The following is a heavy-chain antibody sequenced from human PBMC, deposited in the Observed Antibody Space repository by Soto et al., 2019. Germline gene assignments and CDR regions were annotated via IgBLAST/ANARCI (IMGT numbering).Heavy chain of an antibody. V-gene: IGHV3-15*07. J-gene: IGHJ4*02. CDR1: GFTFSDAW. D-gene: IGHD1-20*01. Sequence: GGSLRLSCAASGFTFSDAWMNWVRQAPGKGLEWVGRIKSNTDGGTTDYAAPVKGRFTISRDDSRDTLYLQMNSLKTEDTAVYYCTTLRITERIDYWGQGTLVTVSS. CDR3: TTLRITERIDY. CDR2: IKSNTDGGTT.